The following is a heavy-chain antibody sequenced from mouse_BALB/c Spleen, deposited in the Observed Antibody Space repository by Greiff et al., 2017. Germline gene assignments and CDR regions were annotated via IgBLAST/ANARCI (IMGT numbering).Heavy chain of an antibody. Sequence: EVQLVESGAELVKPGASVKLSCTASGFNIKDTYMHWVKQRPEQGLEWIGRIDPANGNTKYDPKFQGKATITADTSSNTAYLQLSSLTSEDTAVYYCATTVVATYYYAMDDWGQGTSVTVSS. V-gene: IGHV14-3*02. CDR2: IDPANGNT. CDR1: GFNIKDTY. J-gene: IGHJ4*01. CDR3: ATTVVATYYYAMDD. D-gene: IGHD1-1*01.